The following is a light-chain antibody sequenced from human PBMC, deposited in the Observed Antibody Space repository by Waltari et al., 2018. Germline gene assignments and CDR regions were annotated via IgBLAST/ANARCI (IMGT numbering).Light chain of an antibody. V-gene: IGLV1-44*01. Sequence: QSVLTQPPSASGTPGQRVSISCSGTNSNIGTNPVNWFQQIPGTAHKLLIYNNNLRPSGVSDRSSASRSGTSASLAISGLQSEDEATYYCAAWDGSLHGPVFGGGTKLTVL. J-gene: IGLJ3*02. CDR3: AAWDGSLHGPV. CDR2: NNN. CDR1: NSNIGTNP.